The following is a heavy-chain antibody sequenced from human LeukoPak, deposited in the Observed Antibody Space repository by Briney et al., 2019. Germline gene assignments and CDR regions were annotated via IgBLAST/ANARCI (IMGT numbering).Heavy chain of an antibody. CDR2: IYHSGGT. J-gene: IGHJ5*02. V-gene: IGHV4-4*02. Sequence: SGTLSLTCAVSGGSISSSNWWSWVRQPPGKGLEWIGEIYHSGGTNYNPSLKSRVTISVDKSKNQFSLKLSSVTAADTAVYYCARLTMVRGDPNWFDPWGQGTLVTVSS. CDR3: ARLTMVRGDPNWFDP. D-gene: IGHD3-10*01. CDR1: GGSISSSNW.